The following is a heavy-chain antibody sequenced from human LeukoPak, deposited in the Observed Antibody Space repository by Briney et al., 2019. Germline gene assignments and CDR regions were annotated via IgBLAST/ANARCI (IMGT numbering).Heavy chain of an antibody. CDR3: ARVTYHYDSSGRAHWYFDL. CDR2: IKQDGSES. V-gene: IGHV3-7*01. CDR1: GFTLSIYW. J-gene: IGHJ2*01. Sequence: GGSLRLSCAASGFTLSIYWMSWVRQAPGKGLEWVANIKQDGSESHYVDSVKGRFTISRDNAKNTLTLQMNSLRGEDTAVYYCARVTYHYDSSGRAHWYFDLWGRGTLVTVSS. D-gene: IGHD3-22*01.